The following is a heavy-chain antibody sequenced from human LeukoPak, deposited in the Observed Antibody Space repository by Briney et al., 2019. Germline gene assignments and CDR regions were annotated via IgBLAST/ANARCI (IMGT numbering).Heavy chain of an antibody. J-gene: IGHJ4*02. CDR2: IKQDESEK. CDR1: GFTFSSYW. CDR3: ARDKIEGPTKLDC. D-gene: IGHD1-1*01. V-gene: IGHV3-7*01. Sequence: PGGSLTLSCAASGFTFSSYWMSWVRQAPGKGLEWVANIKQDESEKYYVDSVKGRFTISRDNAKNSLYLQMNSLRAEGTAVYYCARDKIEGPTKLDCWGQGILVSVSS.